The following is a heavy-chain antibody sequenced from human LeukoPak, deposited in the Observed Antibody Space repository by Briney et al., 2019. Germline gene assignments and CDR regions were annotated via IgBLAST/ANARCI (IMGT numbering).Heavy chain of an antibody. D-gene: IGHD1-14*01. V-gene: IGHV3-23*01. CDR3: AQEDSEGGPNWFDP. CDR2: VSGGGTT. Sequence: GGSLRLSCAASGLTFSTYGMSWVRQAPGQGLEWISAVSGGGTTAYADSVRGRYAISGDNSKNKLYLPMNSLRAEDTAVYYCAQEDSEGGPNWFDPWGQGALVTVSS. J-gene: IGHJ5*02. CDR1: GLTFSTYG.